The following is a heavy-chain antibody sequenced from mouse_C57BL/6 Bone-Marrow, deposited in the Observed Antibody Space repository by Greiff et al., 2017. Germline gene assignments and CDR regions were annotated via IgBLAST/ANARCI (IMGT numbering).Heavy chain of an antibody. CDR1: GYTFTSYD. D-gene: IGHD1-1*01. Sequence: QVQLQQSGPELVKPGASVKLSCKASGYTFTSYDINWVKQRPGQGLEWIGWIYPRGGSTKYNEKFKGKATLTVDTSSSTAYMELHSLTSEDSAVYFCARLEFDGSSGDWYFDVRGTGTTVTGSS. CDR2: IYPRGGST. J-gene: IGHJ1*03. V-gene: IGHV1-85*01. CDR3: ARLEFDGSSGDWYFDV.